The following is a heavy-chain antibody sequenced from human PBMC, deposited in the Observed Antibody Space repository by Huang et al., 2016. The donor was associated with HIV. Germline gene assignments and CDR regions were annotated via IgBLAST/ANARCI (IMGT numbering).Heavy chain of an antibody. CDR1: GGSIRSDNYY. Sequence: QLQLQESGPGLVKPSETLSLTCTVSGGSIRSDNYYWGWIRQPPGKGLEWIGSTYYSGNTYDHPALKRRVTITVDTSKNHFSRRMRSVTAADTAVYYCARLPGSITMIRGVITDPYWGQGTLVTVSS. D-gene: IGHD3-10*01. CDR3: ARLPGSITMIRGVITDPY. J-gene: IGHJ4*02. V-gene: IGHV4-39*02. CDR2: TYYSGNT.